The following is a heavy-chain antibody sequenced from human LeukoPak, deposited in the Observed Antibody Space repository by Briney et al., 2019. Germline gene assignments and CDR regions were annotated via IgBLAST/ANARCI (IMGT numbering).Heavy chain of an antibody. CDR2: IYYSGST. J-gene: IGHJ5*02. Sequence: SETLSLTCTVSGGSISSGGYYWSWIRQHPGKGLEWIGYIYYSGSTDYNPSLKSRVTISVDTSKNQFSLKLSSVTAADTAVYYCARAFVGATIWFDPWGQGTLVTVSS. V-gene: IGHV4-31*03. D-gene: IGHD1-26*01. CDR3: ARAFVGATIWFDP. CDR1: GGSISSGGYY.